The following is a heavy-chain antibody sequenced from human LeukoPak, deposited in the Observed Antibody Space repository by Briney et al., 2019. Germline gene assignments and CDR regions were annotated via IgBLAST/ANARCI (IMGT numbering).Heavy chain of an antibody. CDR1: GFTFSSYA. CDR2: ISYDGSNK. D-gene: IGHD2-21*01. J-gene: IGHJ4*02. CDR3: AKEAHIMGY. Sequence: PGGSLRLSCAATGFTFSSYAMHWVRQAPGKGLEWVAVISYDGSNKYYADSVKGRFTISRDNSKNTLYLQMDSLRAEDTAVYYCAKEAHIMGYWGQGTLVTVSS. V-gene: IGHV3-30-3*01.